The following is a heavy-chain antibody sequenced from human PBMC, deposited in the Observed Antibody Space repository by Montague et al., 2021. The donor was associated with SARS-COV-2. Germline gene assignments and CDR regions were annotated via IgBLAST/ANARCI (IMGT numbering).Heavy chain of an antibody. J-gene: IGHJ2*01. CDR3: VREPSSGDHRFTFDL. CDR2: ITDSGTTM. Sequence: CAASGFTVTTYDMNWVRQAPGRGLEWVSYITDSGTTMYYADSVRGRFTVSRDNARNSLFLQMDSLRVEDTAVYYCVREPSSGDHRFTFDLWGRGTLVTVAS. CDR1: GFTVTTYD. D-gene: IGHD1-26*01. V-gene: IGHV3-48*03.